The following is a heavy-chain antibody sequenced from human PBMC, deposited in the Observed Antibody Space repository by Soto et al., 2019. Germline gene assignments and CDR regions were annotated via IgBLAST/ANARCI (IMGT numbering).Heavy chain of an antibody. V-gene: IGHV4-59*01. D-gene: IGHD1-1*01. CDR3: ARAASAVEGTLQRGKYYYYYMDV. Sequence: SETLSLTCTVSGGSISSYYWSWIRQPPGKGLEWIGYIYYSGSTNYNPSLKSRVTISVDTSKNQFSLKLSSVTAADTAVYYCARAASAVEGTLQRGKYYYYYMDVWGKGTTVTVSS. CDR2: IYYSGST. J-gene: IGHJ6*03. CDR1: GGSISSYY.